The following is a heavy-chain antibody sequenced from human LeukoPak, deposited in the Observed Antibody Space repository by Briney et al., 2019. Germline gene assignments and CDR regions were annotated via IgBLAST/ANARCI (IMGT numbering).Heavy chain of an antibody. D-gene: IGHD2-2*01. CDR1: RFTFSSHY. CDR3: ARDSVTTDVKLLW. J-gene: IGHJ4*02. V-gene: IGHV3-7*01. Sequence: PGGSLRLSCAASRFTFSSHYMSWVRQAPGKGLEWVANIKQDGSDKYYVDSVKGRFTISRDNAKNSLYLRMNSLRAEDTAVYYCARDSVTTDVKLLWWGQGTLVTVSS. CDR2: IKQDGSDK.